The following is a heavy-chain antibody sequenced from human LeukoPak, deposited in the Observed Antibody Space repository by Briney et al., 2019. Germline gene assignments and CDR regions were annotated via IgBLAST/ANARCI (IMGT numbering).Heavy chain of an antibody. J-gene: IGHJ6*03. D-gene: IGHD2-2*01. Sequence: GGSLRLSCTTSGFTFGDYAMSWVRQAPGKGLEWVGFIRSRAYGETTEYAASVKGRFTISRDDAKSIAYLQMNSLKTEDTAVYYCTRDRPSSSRQIYYYYYYMDVWGKGTTVTISS. CDR2: IRSRAYGETT. V-gene: IGHV3-49*04. CDR3: TRDRPSSSRQIYYYYYYMDV. CDR1: GFTFGDYA.